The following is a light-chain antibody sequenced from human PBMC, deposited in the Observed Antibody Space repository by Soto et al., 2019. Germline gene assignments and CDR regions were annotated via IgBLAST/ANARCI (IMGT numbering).Light chain of an antibody. Sequence: QSALTQPASVSGSPGQSITISCTATNSDVGNYNLVSWYQQHPGKAPKLMIYDDTKRPSGVSDRFSGSRSGNTASLTISGLQAEDEADYYCSSFASSNTWVFGGGTQLTVL. J-gene: IGLJ3*02. CDR1: NSDVGNYNL. CDR2: DDT. V-gene: IGLV2-14*02. CDR3: SSFASSNTWV.